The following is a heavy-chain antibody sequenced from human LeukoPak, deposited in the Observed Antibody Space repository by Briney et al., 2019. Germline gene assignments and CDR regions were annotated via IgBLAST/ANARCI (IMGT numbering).Heavy chain of an antibody. CDR3: ARRARTDYADY. V-gene: IGHV3-23*01. CDR1: GFTFSSYA. CDR2: ISGSGGST. J-gene: IGHJ4*02. Sequence: EAGGSLRLSCAASGFTFSSYAMNWVRQAPGKGLDWVSGISGSGGSTYYADSVKGRFTISRDNSKNTLYLQMNSLRAEDTAVYYCARRARTDYADYWGQGTMVTVSS. D-gene: IGHD1-14*01.